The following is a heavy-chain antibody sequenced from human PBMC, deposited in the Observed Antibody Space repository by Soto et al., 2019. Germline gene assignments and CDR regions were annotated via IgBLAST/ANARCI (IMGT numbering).Heavy chain of an antibody. J-gene: IGHJ4*02. CDR1: GGSFSGYY. Sequence: QVQLQQWGAGLLKPSETLSLTCAVYGGSFSGYYWSWIRQPPGKGLEWIGEINHSGSTNYNPSPKSRVTISVDTSKNQFSLKLSAVTAADTAVYYCSIAAAGAAFDYWGQGTLVTVSS. CDR3: SIAAAGAAFDY. CDR2: INHSGST. V-gene: IGHV4-34*01. D-gene: IGHD6-13*01.